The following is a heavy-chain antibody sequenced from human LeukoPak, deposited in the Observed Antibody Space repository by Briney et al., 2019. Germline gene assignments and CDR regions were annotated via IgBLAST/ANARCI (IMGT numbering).Heavy chain of an antibody. Sequence: GGSLRLSCAASGFTFSSYWMHWVRQAPGKGLVWVSRINSDGSSTSYADSVKGRFTISRDNAKNTLYLEMNSLKTEDTAVYYCVKSIPGNCFESWGQGNLVTVSS. V-gene: IGHV3-74*01. CDR2: INSDGSST. CDR1: GFTFSSYW. D-gene: IGHD6-13*01. J-gene: IGHJ4*02. CDR3: VKSIPGNCFES.